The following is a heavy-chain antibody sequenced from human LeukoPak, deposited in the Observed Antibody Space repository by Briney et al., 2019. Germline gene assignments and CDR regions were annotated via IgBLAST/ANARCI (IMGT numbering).Heavy chain of an antibody. V-gene: IGHV4-59*11. J-gene: IGHJ2*01. Sequence: SETLSLTCTVSGGSISSHYWSWIRQPPGKGLEWIGYIYYSGSTNYNSSLKSRVTISVDTSKNQFSLKLSSVTAADTAVYYCARDYSSSRWYFDLWGRGTLVTVSS. CDR1: GGSISSHY. CDR2: IYYSGST. CDR3: ARDYSSSRWYFDL. D-gene: IGHD6-6*01.